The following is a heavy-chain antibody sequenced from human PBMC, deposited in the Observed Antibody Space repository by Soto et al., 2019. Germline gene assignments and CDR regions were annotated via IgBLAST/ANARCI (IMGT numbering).Heavy chain of an antibody. CDR1: GGSISRYY. Sequence: SETLSLTCSVSGGSISRYYWTWIRQPPGKGLEWIGYISSSGNTNYNPSLKSRVTISVDTSKNQFSLKLSSVTAADTAVYYCATRLNPQFFYGMDGWGQGTTVTVSS. D-gene: IGHD3-3*01. CDR2: ISSSGNT. V-gene: IGHV4-59*01. CDR3: ATRLNPQFFYGMDG. J-gene: IGHJ6*02.